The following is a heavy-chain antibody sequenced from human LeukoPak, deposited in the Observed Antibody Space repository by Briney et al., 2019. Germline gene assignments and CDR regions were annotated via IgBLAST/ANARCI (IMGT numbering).Heavy chain of an antibody. CDR3: ARDGSGKRWVDYMDV. J-gene: IGHJ6*03. V-gene: IGHV4-39*07. CDR2: IYTSGST. Sequence: SETLSLTCTVSGGSISSSSYYWGWIRQPPGKGLEWIGRIYTSGSTNYNPSLKSRVTMSVDTSKNQFSLKLSSVTAADTAVYYCARDGSGKRWVDYMDVWGKGTTVTISS. D-gene: IGHD6-19*01. CDR1: GGSISSSSYY.